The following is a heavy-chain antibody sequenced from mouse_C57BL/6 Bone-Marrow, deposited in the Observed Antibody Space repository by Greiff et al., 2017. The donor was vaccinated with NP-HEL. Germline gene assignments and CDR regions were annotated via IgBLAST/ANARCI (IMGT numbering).Heavy chain of an antibody. CDR3: ARWNYYYGRGDY. CDR2: IDPSDSYT. Sequence: QVQLQQPGAELVKPGASVKLSCKASGYTFTSYWMQWVKQRPGQGLEWIGEIDPSDSYTNYNQKFKGKATLTVDTSSSTAYMQLSSLTSEDSAVYYCARWNYYYGRGDYWGQGTTLTVSS. V-gene: IGHV1-50*01. J-gene: IGHJ2*01. CDR1: GYTFTSYW. D-gene: IGHD1-1*01.